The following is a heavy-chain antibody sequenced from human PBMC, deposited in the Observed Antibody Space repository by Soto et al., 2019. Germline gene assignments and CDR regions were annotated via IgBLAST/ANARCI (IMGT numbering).Heavy chain of an antibody. CDR3: ARGIPNFYATDV. V-gene: IGHV3-74*01. J-gene: IGHJ6*01. CDR2: IKSGGSSR. D-gene: IGHD5-18*01. CDR1: GFTFSSYW. Sequence: EVQLVESGGGLVQPGGSLRLSCAGSGFTFSSYWMHWVRQAPGKGLVWVSRIKSGGSSRSYADSVTGRFTISRDNSENTVYLQRNSLRGEDTDVYYCARGIPNFYATDVWGQGTSVTVSS.